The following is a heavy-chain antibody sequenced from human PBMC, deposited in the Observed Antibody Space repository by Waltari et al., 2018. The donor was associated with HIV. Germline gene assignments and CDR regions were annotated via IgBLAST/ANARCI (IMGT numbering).Heavy chain of an antibody. V-gene: IGHV1-8*01. CDR1: GYTFTTYD. J-gene: IGHJ4*02. D-gene: IGHD5-12*01. CDR3: ARNSVATRYFDY. Sequence: QVQLVQSGAEVKKPGASVKVSCKASGYTFTTYDINWVRQATGQGLEWMGWRNPNSGNTAYAQNFQGRVTMTRNTSISTAYMELSSLRSEDTAVYYCARNSVATRYFDYWGQGTPVTVSS. CDR2: RNPNSGNT.